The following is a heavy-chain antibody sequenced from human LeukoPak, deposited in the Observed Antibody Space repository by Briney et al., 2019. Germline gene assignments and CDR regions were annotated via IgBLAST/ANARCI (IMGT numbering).Heavy chain of an antibody. CDR2: IYYSGST. V-gene: IGHV4-59*08. CDR1: GGSISSYY. J-gene: IGHJ5*02. CDR3: ARHRCSGGSCYPMNWFDP. Sequence: SETLSLTCTVSGGSISSYYWSWIRQPPGKGLEWIGYIYYSGSTNYNPSLKSRVTISVDTSKNQFSLKLSSATAADTAVYYCARHRCSGGSCYPMNWFDPWGQGTLVTVSS. D-gene: IGHD2-15*01.